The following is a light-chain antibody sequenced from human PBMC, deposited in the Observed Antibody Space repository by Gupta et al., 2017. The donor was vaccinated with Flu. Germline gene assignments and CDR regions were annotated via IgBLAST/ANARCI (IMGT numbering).Light chain of an antibody. J-gene: IGLJ3*02. CDR1: SSNVGSNY. CDR3: TASDASRRVWV. CDR2: SND. Sequence: QSLLTQPPPASGTPGQWVTISCSGTSSNVGSNYVYWFQHLPGTAPSLLIFSNDQRPSGVPGRFFGSKSGTSASLPISGLRSEDEADDYCTASDASRRVWVFGGGTKLTVL. V-gene: IGLV1-47*02.